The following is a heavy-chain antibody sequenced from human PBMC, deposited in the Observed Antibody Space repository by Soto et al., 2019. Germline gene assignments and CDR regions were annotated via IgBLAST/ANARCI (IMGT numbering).Heavy chain of an antibody. J-gene: IGHJ4*02. CDR3: AGRRASGYYFDY. CDR1: GYTFTSYY. V-gene: IGHV1-46*01. D-gene: IGHD7-27*01. CDR2: INPSGGST. Sequence: VASVKVSCKASGYTFTSYYMHWVRQAPGQGLEWMGIINPSGGSTSYAQKFQGRVTMTRDTSTSTVYMELSSLRSEDTAVYYCAGRRASGYYFDYWRQGTLVTVSS.